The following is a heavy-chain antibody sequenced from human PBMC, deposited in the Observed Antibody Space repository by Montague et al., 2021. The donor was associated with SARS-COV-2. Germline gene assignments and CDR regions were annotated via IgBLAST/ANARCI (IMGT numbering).Heavy chain of an antibody. CDR1: GGSISSSSYY. CDR2: IHHSGST. D-gene: IGHD1-26*01. J-gene: IGHJ3*02. V-gene: IGHV4-39*01. CDR3: ARVKWELSVGNVFDN. Sequence: SETLSLTCTVSGGSISSSSYYWAWIRQPPGKGLEWIGSIHHSGSTFYNPSLKSRVSMSVDTSRNQFSLKLSPVTAADTAMYYCARVKWELSVGNVFDNWGQGTMVTVSS.